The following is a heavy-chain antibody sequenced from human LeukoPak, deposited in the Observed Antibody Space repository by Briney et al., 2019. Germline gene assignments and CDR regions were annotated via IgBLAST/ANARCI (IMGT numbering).Heavy chain of an antibody. V-gene: IGHV3-30*04. CDR3: AKDSWSSSTGRDAYDH. CDR2: ISDDGTST. CDR1: GFTFSHYA. J-gene: IGHJ4*02. Sequence: GRSLRLSCAASGFTFSHYAMHWVRQAPGKGPEWVTLISDDGTSTYYGDSVKGRFTTSRDNSKNTLSLQMNSLRAEDTAVYYCAKDSWSSSTGRDAYDHWGQGTLVTVSS. D-gene: IGHD6-13*01.